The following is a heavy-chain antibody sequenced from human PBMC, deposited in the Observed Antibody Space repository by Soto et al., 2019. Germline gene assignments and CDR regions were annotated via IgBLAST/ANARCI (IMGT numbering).Heavy chain of an antibody. CDR1: GDSVNRGGYY. J-gene: IGHJ3*02. CDR3: ARVPYYYSDSRNDAFDI. V-gene: IGHV4-31*01. CDR2: TYFSGST. D-gene: IGHD3-22*01. Sequence: PSETLSLTCTVSGDSVNRGGYYWSWIRQHPGKGLEWIGHTYFSGSTNYNPSLKSQVTISVDTYKNQFSLRLSSVTAADTAVYFCARVPYYYSDSRNDAFDIWGQGTMVTV.